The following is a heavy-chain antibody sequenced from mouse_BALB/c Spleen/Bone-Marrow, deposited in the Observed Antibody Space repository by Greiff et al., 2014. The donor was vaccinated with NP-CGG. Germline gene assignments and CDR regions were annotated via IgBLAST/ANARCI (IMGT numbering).Heavy chain of an antibody. Sequence: EVQLQQSGTELVKPGASVKISCKASGYSFTGYYMHWVKQSHGNGLDWIGYIYPYNGDSSYNQKFKGKATLTVDKSSSTAYMDHRRRTSDDSAVYYCKSRWGYFDVWGAGTTVTVSS. CDR2: IYPYNGDS. D-gene: IGHD1-1*02. CDR3: KSRWGYFDV. V-gene: IGHV1-31*01. CDR1: GYSFTGYY. J-gene: IGHJ1*01.